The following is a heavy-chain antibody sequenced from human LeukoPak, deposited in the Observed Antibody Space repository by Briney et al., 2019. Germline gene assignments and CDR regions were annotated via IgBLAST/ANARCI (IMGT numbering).Heavy chain of an antibody. V-gene: IGHV1-2*02. J-gene: IGHJ6*02. Sequence: GASVKVSCKASGYTFTGYYMHWVRQAPGQGLEWMGWINPNSGGTNYARKFQGRVTMTRDTSISTAYMELSRLRSDDTAVYYCARTNSSSDGMDVWGQGTTVTVSS. CDR3: ARTNSSSDGMDV. D-gene: IGHD6-6*01. CDR1: GYTFTGYY. CDR2: INPNSGGT.